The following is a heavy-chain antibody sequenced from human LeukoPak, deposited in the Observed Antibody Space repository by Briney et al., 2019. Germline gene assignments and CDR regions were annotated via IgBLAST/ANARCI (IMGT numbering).Heavy chain of an antibody. J-gene: IGHJ5*02. CDR1: GFTFSDYY. V-gene: IGHV3-11*04. CDR2: ISSGGSTK. D-gene: IGHD1-1*01. CDR3: ARELNGAFDP. Sequence: PGGSLRLSCTASGFTFSDYYMSWIRQAPGKGLEWVSYISSGGSTKYYADSVNGRFTISRHYAKKSLYLQSNSLSAKDAGVYYCARELNGAFDPWGQGTLVTVSS.